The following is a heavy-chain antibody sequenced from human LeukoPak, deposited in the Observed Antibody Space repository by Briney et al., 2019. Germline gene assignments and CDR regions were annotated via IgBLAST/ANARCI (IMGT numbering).Heavy chain of an antibody. Sequence: PGGSLRLSCAASGFTFSSYEMNWVRQAPGKGLEWVSYISSSGSTIYYADSVKGRFTISRDNAKNSLYLQMNSLRAEDTAVYYCAASFYYYDSSGYYHNDDYWGQGTLVTVSS. CDR3: AASFYYYDSSGYYHNDDY. CDR1: GFTFSSYE. V-gene: IGHV3-48*03. J-gene: IGHJ4*02. D-gene: IGHD3-22*01. CDR2: ISSSGSTI.